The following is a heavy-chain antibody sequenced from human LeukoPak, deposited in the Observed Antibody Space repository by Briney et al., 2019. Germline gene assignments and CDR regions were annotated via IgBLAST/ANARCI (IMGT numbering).Heavy chain of an antibody. CDR3: ASRANGDYGYYGMDV. D-gene: IGHD4-17*01. CDR1: GFTFSSYA. CDR2: ISYDGSNK. Sequence: GGSLRLSCAASGFTFSSYAMHWVRQAPGKGLEWGAVISYDGSNKYYADSVKGRFTISRDNSKNTPYLQMNSLRAEDTAVYYCASRANGDYGYYGMDVWGKGTTVTVSS. V-gene: IGHV3-30*04. J-gene: IGHJ6*04.